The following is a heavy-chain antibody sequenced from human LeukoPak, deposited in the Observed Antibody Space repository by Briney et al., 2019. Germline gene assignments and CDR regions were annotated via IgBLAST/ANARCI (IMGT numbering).Heavy chain of an antibody. V-gene: IGHV4-59*01. J-gene: IGHJ6*02. CDR3: ARTSRHYYGSGTNLTPWPAGMDV. CDR2: IYYSGSST. Sequence: SETLSLTCTVSGGSMSGFFWTWIRQPPGRELEWIGSIYYSGSSTKYNPSLKSRVTVSVDTSKSQFFLKLNSATAADTAVYFCARTSRHYYGSGTNLTPWPAGMDVWGQGTTVTVSS. D-gene: IGHD3-10*01. CDR1: GGSMSGFF.